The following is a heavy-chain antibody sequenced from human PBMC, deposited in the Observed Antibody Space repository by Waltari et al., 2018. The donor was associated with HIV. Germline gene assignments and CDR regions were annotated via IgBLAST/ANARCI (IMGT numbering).Heavy chain of an antibody. CDR3: TNGRPGAIFGEH. V-gene: IGHV1-8*01. J-gene: IGHJ1*01. Sequence: QVQLVQSGAEVRKPGASVKVSCKTSGYDLPDYDINWVRRAAGQGLEWMGWLSPKSGKTGSGHRFKDRVTMTRNASTSTVFLELSGLEPQDTAVYYCTNGRPGAIFGEHWGQGTQVTVSS. CDR2: LSPKSGKT. D-gene: IGHD3-3*01. CDR1: GYDLPDYD.